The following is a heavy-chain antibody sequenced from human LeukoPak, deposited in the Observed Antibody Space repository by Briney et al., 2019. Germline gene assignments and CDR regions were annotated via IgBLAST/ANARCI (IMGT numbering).Heavy chain of an antibody. V-gene: IGHV3-30*04. Sequence: GGSLRLSCAASGFTFSSYAMHWVRQAPGKGLEWVAVISYDGSSKYYPDSVKGRFTISRDNSKNTLYLQMNSLRAEDTAVYYCAQLNWHDGQANGMDVWGKGSKVTVSS. CDR3: AQLNWHDGQANGMDV. D-gene: IGHD1-1*01. J-gene: IGHJ6*04. CDR1: GFTFSSYA. CDR2: ISYDGSSK.